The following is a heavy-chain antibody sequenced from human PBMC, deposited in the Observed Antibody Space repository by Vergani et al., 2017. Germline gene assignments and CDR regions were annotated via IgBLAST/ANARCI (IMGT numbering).Heavy chain of an antibody. D-gene: IGHD3-22*01. Sequence: QVQLQESGPGLVKPSETLSLTCTVSGYSISSGYYWGWIRQPPGKGLEWIGSIYHSGSTSYNPSLKRRVTISVDTYKNQFSLKLSSVTAADTAVYYCARXGGEYYDSSGDGNDAFDIWGQGTMVTVSS. CDR3: ARXGGEYYDSSGDGNDAFDI. V-gene: IGHV4-38-2*02. CDR1: GYSISSGYY. CDR2: IYHSGST. J-gene: IGHJ3*02.